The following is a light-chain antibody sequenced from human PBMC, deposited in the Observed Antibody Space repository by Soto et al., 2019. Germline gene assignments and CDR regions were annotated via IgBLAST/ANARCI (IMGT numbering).Light chain of an antibody. V-gene: IGKV1-27*01. J-gene: IGKJ4*01. Sequence: DIQMTQSPSXXXXXXXXXXXXTXRAXQXISNYLAWYQQKPGKVPKLLICAASTLQSGVPSRFSGSGSGTDFTLTISSLQPEDVATYYCQKYNSAPLTXGGGTKVEIK. CDR2: AAS. CDR1: QXISNY. CDR3: QKYNSAPLT.